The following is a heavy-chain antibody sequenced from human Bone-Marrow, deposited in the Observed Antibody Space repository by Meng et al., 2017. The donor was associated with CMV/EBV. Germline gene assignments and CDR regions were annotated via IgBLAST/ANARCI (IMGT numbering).Heavy chain of an antibody. D-gene: IGHD1-26*01. J-gene: IGHJ4*02. CDR2: ISSSGSTI. CDR3: AREGGSYYGGYYFDY. Sequence: LSLTCAASGFTFSSYEMNWVRQAPGKGLEWVSYISSSGSTIYYADSVKGRFTISRDNAKNSLYLQMNSLRAEDTAVYYCAREGGSYYGGYYFDYWGQGTLVTVSS. CDR1: GFTFSSYE. V-gene: IGHV3-48*03.